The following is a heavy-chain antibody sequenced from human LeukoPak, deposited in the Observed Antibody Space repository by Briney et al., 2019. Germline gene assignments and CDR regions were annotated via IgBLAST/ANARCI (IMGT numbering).Heavy chain of an antibody. D-gene: IGHD5-12*01. CDR2: FDPEDGET. Sequence: ASVNVSCKVSGYTLTELSMHWVRQAPGKGLEWMGGFDPEDGETIYAQKFQGRVTMTEDTSTDTAYMELSSLRSEDTAVYYCARFGYSGYDSDYWGQGTLVTVSS. J-gene: IGHJ4*02. CDR1: GYTLTELS. CDR3: ARFGYSGYDSDY. V-gene: IGHV1-24*01.